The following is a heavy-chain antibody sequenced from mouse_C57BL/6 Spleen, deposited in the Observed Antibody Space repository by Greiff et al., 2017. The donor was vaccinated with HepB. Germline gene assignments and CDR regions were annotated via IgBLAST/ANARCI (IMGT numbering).Heavy chain of an antibody. V-gene: IGHV1-69*01. D-gene: IGHD2-1*01. CDR3: ARPTMVDAMDY. J-gene: IGHJ4*01. CDR2: IDPSDSYT. CDR1: GYTFTSYW. Sequence: QVQLQQPGAELVMPGASVKLSCKASGYTFTSYWMHWVKQRPGQGLEWIGEIDPSDSYTNYNQKFKGKSTLTVDKSSSTAYMQLSSLTSEDSAVYYCARPTMVDAMDYWGQGTSVTVSS.